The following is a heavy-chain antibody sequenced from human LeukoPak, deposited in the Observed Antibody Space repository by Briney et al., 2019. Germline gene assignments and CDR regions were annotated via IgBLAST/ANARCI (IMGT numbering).Heavy chain of an antibody. Sequence: SETLSLTCTVSGGSISSYYWSWIRQPAGKGLEWIGRIYTSGSTNYNPSLKSRVTISGDTSKNQFSLRLSSVTAADTAVYYCARASYSYDINGWVPCDYWGQGTLVTVSS. J-gene: IGHJ4*02. CDR2: IYTSGST. D-gene: IGHD3-22*01. CDR3: ARASYSYDINGWVPCDY. CDR1: GGSISSYY. V-gene: IGHV4-4*07.